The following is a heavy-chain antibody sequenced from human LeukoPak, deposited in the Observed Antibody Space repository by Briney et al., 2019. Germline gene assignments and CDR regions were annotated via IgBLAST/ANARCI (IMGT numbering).Heavy chain of an antibody. CDR2: IYYSGST. J-gene: IGHJ4*02. V-gene: IGHV4-39*01. CDR1: GATFSSSTYY. D-gene: IGHD6-13*01. Sequence: SETLSLTCTVSGATFSSSTYYWGWIRQPPGKGLEWIGSIYYSGSTYYNPSLKSRVTMSVDTSKNQFSLKLSSVTAADTAVYYCARHAGGIAAAGTRPFDYWGQGTLVTVSS. CDR3: ARHAGGIAAAGTRPFDY.